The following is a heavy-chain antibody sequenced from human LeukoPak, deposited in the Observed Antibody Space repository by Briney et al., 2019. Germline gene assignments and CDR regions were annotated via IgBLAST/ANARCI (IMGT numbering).Heavy chain of an antibody. V-gene: IGHV3-23*01. Sequence: PGGSLRLSCAASGFTFSSYAMSWVRQAPGKGLEWVSAISGSGGSTYYADSVKGRFTISRDNSKNTLYLQMNSLRAEDTAVYYCAKTLRPPSPRGWGNLVVVPAAKSWTPRGYFDYWGQGTLVTVSS. J-gene: IGHJ4*02. CDR1: GFTFSSYA. CDR3: AKTLRPPSPRGWGNLVVVPAAKSWTPRGYFDY. CDR2: ISGSGGST. D-gene: IGHD2-2*01.